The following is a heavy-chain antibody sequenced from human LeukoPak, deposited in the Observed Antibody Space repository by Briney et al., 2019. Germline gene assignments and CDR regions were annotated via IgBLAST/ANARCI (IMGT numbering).Heavy chain of an antibody. CDR3: ARHRDIVVVPAVSEYFQH. J-gene: IGHJ1*01. CDR2: INHSGST. D-gene: IGHD2-2*01. V-gene: IGHV4-34*01. Sequence: PSETLSLTCAVYGGSFSGYYWSWIRQPPGKGLEWIGEINHSGSTNYNPSLKSRVTISVDTSKNQFSLKLSSVTAADTAVYYCARHRDIVVVPAVSEYFQHWGQGTLVTVSS. CDR1: GGSFSGYY.